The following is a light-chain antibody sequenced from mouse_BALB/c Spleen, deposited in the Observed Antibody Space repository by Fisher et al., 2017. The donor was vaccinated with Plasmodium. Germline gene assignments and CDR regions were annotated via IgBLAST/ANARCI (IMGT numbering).Light chain of an antibody. V-gene: IGKV5-43*01. CDR3: QQSNSWPLT. CDR1: QFISNI. CDR2: YAS. J-gene: IGKJ5*01. Sequence: DIVITQTTATLSVTPGDSVSLSCRASQFISNILHWYQQKSLESPRLLIKYASQSISGIPSRFSGSGSVTDFTLNINSVETEDFGMYFCQQSNSWPLTFGAGTKLELK.